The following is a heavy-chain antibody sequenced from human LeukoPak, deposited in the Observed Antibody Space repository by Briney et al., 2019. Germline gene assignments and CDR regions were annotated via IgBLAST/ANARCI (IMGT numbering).Heavy chain of an antibody. CDR2: IIPIFGTA. CDR1: GGTFSSYA. D-gene: IGHD2-2*02. CDR3: ARPHCSSTSCYTSNWFDP. J-gene: IGHJ5*02. V-gene: IGHV1-69*13. Sequence: SVKVSCKASGGTFSSYAISWVRQAPGHGLKWMGGIIPIFGTASYPQKFQGRVTITADESTSTAYMELSSLRSEDTAVYYCARPHCSSTSCYTSNWFDPWGQGTLVTVSS.